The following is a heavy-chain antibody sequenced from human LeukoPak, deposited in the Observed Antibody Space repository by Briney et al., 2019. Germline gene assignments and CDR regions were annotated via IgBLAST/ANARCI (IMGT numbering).Heavy chain of an antibody. J-gene: IGHJ4*02. CDR2: CGTSGDT. V-gene: IGHV3-23*01. CDR1: GFTFSSYA. CDR3: AQKTPGTHPFDY. Sequence: GGSLRLSGAASGFTFSSYAMNWVRQAPGKGLEWVSACGTSGDTYYADSVRGRFTISRDNAKNTVYLQMSSLRAEDTAVYYCAQKTPGTHPFDYWGQGTLVTVSS. D-gene: IGHD6-13*01.